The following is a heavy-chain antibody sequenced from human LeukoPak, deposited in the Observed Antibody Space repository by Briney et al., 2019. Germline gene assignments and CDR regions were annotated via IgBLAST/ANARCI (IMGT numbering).Heavy chain of an antibody. V-gene: IGHV3-21*01. CDR3: ARDPGYSNSPYYLDY. D-gene: IGHD5-12*01. Sequence: PGGSLRLSCVISGFTFKTYSMNWVRQARGKGLEWVSSISSGGTYVDYADSVKGRFTISRDNAKNSLYLQMNSLRAEDTAVFYCARDPGYSNSPYYLDYWGQGTLVTVSS. CDR2: ISSGGTYV. CDR1: GFTFKTYS. J-gene: IGHJ4*02.